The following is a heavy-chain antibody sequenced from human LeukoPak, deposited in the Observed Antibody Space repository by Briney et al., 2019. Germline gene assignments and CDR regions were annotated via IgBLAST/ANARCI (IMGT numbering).Heavy chain of an antibody. CDR3: ARGYNSLDL. J-gene: IGHJ5*02. CDR1: GFTFSDYS. V-gene: IGHV4-34*01. CDR2: VSHSGSA. Sequence: GSLRLSCAASGFTFSDYSMNWVRQAPGKGLEWIGEVSHSGSAYYNPSLTSRATISVDTSENQFFLKLKSVTAADTAVYYCARGYNSLDLWGQGSLVTVSS.